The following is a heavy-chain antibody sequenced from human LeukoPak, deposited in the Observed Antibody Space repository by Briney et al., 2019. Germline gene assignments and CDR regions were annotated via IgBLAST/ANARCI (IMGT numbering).Heavy chain of an antibody. CDR3: ASSSWSTPVVY. J-gene: IGHJ4*02. CDR1: GFTFSTYS. CDR2: ISSSSYI. D-gene: IGHD6-13*01. V-gene: IGHV3-21*01. Sequence: GGSLRLSCAASGFTFSTYSMNWVRQAPGKGLEWVSSISSSSYIYYADSVKGRFTISRDNAKNSLYLQMNSLRAEDTAVYYCASSSWSTPVVYWGQGTLVTVSS.